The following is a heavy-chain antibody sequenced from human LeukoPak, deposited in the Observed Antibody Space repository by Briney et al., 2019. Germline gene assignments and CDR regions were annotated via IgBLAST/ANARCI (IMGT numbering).Heavy chain of an antibody. V-gene: IGHV4-59*01. CDR2: IYYSGNT. D-gene: IGHD3-9*01. Sequence: MASETLSLTCTVSGGSFSSFYWSWIRQLPGKGLEWIGYIYYSGNTDYNPSLKSRVTISVDTSKNQFSLKLSSVTAADTAVYYCARFSMKDWFFDYWGQGTLVTVSS. CDR1: GGSFSSFY. J-gene: IGHJ4*02. CDR3: ARFSMKDWFFDY.